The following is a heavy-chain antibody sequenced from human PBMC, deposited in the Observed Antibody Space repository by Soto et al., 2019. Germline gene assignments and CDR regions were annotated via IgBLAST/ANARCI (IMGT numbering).Heavy chain of an antibody. D-gene: IGHD6-13*01. CDR1: GFTFSSYA. V-gene: IGHV3-23*01. CDR3: ARRGPGTYFDY. CDR2: ISGSGGST. J-gene: IGHJ4*02. Sequence: EVQLLESGGGLVQPGGSLRLSCAASGFTFSSYAIRWVRQAPGKGLEWVSAISGSGGSTYYADSVKGRFTISRDNSKHTLYLQMNSLRAEDTAVYYCARRGPGTYFDYWGQGTLVTVSS.